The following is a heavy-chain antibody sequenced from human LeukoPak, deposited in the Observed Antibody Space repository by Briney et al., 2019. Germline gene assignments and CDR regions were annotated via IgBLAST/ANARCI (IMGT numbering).Heavy chain of an antibody. V-gene: IGHV1-69*04. CDR1: GGTFSSYA. Sequence: ASVKVSCKASGGTFSSYAISWVRQAPGQGLEWMGRIIPILGIANYAQKFQGRVTITADKSTSTAYMELSSLRSEDTAVYYCARGYYYDSSGYNDYWGQGTLVTVSS. D-gene: IGHD3-22*01. CDR3: ARGYYYDSSGYNDY. J-gene: IGHJ4*02. CDR2: IIPILGIA.